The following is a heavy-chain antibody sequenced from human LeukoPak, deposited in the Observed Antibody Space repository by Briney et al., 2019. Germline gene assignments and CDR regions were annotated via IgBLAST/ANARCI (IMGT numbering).Heavy chain of an antibody. J-gene: IGHJ4*02. CDR3: ARNVGSGLDY. CDR1: GYTFTTYY. CDR2: INTSGGST. V-gene: IGHV1-46*03. Sequence: ASVKVSCKASGYTFTTYYIHWVRQAPGQGVEWMGFINTSGGSTSYAQKFQGRVTMTRDTSTSTVYMELSSLRSEDTAVYYCARNVGSGLDYWGQGTLVIVSS. D-gene: IGHD3-10*01.